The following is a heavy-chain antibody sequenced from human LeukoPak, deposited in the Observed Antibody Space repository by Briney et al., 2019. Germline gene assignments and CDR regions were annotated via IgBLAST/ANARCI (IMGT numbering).Heavy chain of an antibody. Sequence: GGSLRLSRAASGFTFTTYGMHWVRQAPGKGLEWVAFIPYDGSDKYFPDSVKGRFTISRDNSKNTLYLQLNSLRAEDTAVYYCAKDQGPLDNWNFLVYWGQGTLVTVSS. D-gene: IGHD1-1*01. CDR1: GFTFTTYG. V-gene: IGHV3-30*02. CDR2: IPYDGSDK. CDR3: AKDQGPLDNWNFLVY. J-gene: IGHJ4*02.